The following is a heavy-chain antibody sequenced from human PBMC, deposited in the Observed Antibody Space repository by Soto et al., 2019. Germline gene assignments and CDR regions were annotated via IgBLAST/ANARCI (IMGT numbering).Heavy chain of an antibody. D-gene: IGHD2-8*01. CDR3: ASLMRSGYYNGMDV. CDR1: GGTFSSYT. J-gene: IGHJ6*02. CDR2: IIPILGIA. V-gene: IGHV1-69*02. Sequence: QVQLVQSGAEVKKPGSSVKVSCKASGGTFSSYTISWVRQAPGQGLEWMGRIIPILGIANYAQKFQGRVTITADKSTSTAYMELSSLRSEDTAVYYCASLMRSGYYNGMDVWGQGTTVTVSS.